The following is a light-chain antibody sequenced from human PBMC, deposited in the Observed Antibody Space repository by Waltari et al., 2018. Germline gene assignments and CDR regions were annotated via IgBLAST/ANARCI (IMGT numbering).Light chain of an antibody. V-gene: IGKV3-11*01. CDR2: DAS. CDR3: QQCNNSPPT. CDR1: QSVSSM. Sequence: EIVLTQSPATLSLSPGEGATLSCRDSQSVSSMLIWYQQKRGQAPRLLIYDASNRATGIPARFSGSGYGTDFTLTISSLEPEDFAVYYCQQCNNSPPTFGQGTKVEIK. J-gene: IGKJ1*01.